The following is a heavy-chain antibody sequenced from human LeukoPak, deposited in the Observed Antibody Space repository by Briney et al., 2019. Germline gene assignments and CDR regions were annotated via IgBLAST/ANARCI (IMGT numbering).Heavy chain of an antibody. CDR1: GASISGYY. Sequence: SETLSLTCTVSGASISGYYWSWIRQPRGKGLEWIGYMHSTGSTNQNPSLKSRVPMSVDASKNQVSLKLTSVTAADTAVYYCARYHCPTDICDGFDYWGLGTLVTVST. CDR2: MHSTGST. CDR3: ARYHCPTDICDGFDY. V-gene: IGHV4-59*01. J-gene: IGHJ4*02. D-gene: IGHD2-8*01.